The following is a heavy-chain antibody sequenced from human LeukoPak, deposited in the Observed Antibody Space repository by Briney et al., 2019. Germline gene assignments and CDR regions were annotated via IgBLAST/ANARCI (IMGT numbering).Heavy chain of an antibody. D-gene: IGHD3-22*01. V-gene: IGHV3-23*01. CDR3: AKDLHYDSSGPFDY. CDR1: GFTFSSYA. Sequence: GGSLRLSCAASGFTFSSYAMSWVRQAPGKGLEWVSAIGGSGSSAYQADSVKGRFTISRDNSKNTLYLQMNSLRAEDTAVYYCAKDLHYDSSGPFDYWGQGTLVTVSS. CDR2: IGGSGSSA. J-gene: IGHJ4*02.